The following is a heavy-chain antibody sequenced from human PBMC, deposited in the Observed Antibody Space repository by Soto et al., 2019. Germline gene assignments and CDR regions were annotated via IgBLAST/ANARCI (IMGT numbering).Heavy chain of an antibody. V-gene: IGHV3-7*01. Sequence: GSLRLSCAVSGXNLMSYCKSWVRQAPGKGLEWVASIKEDGSEIYYLHSVRGRFSISRDSAGNALHLTMNYLSAEDTGVYFCARDIGFDYVNWGQGTMGTVSS. CDR3: ARDIGFDYVN. CDR1: GXNLMSYC. D-gene: IGHD5-12*01. J-gene: IGHJ4*02. CDR2: IKEDGSEI.